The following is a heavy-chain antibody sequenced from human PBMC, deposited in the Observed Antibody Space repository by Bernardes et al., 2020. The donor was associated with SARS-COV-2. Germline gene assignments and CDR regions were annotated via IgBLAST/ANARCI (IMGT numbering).Heavy chain of an antibody. V-gene: IGHV3-23*01. CDR3: SKNAKYSSSSMEV. CDR2: ISAIGGST. CDR1: VFTFSHNA. D-gene: IGHD6-6*01. J-gene: IGHJ6*02. Sequence: GSMRLAFVASVFTFSHNAMTWVRPVPGKGLEWVSAISAIGGSTYYAESVKGRVTISRDNSRNTVYLEMSSLRADDTAVYYCSKNAKYSSSSMEVWGQGTTVTVS.